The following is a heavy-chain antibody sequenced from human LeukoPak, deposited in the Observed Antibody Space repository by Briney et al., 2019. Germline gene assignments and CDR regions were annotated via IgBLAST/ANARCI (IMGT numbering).Heavy chain of an antibody. J-gene: IGHJ3*02. CDR1: GYTFTSYD. D-gene: IGHD6-19*01. CDR3: AGSVSGTNAFDI. V-gene: IGHV1-8*03. CDR2: MNPKNGDA. Sequence: ASVKVSCKASGYTFTSYDINWVRQATGQGLEWMGWMNPKNGDAGYAQKFQGRVTIARSTSISTGYMELSSLRSEDTAVYYCAGSVSGTNAFDIWGQGTMVTVSS.